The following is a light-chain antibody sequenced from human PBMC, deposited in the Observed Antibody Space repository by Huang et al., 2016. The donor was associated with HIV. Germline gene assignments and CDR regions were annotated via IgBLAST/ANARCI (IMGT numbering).Light chain of an antibody. V-gene: IGKV4-1*01. CDR2: WAA. CDR3: QQYYVTPRT. Sequence: IVMTQSPDYLPVSLGARVTINCKSSRSLLSSFNSQNYLAWYQQRAGQPPKLLIYWAATRAPGVADRFSGSGSGTDFTLTIRSLQPEDVAIYYCQQYYVTPRTFGPGTKVDIK. CDR1: RSLLSSFNSQNY. J-gene: IGKJ3*01.